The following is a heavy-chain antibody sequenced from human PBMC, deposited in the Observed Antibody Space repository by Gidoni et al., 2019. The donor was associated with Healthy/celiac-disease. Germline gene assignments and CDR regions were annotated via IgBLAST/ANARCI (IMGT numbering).Heavy chain of an antibody. CDR3: ATSSGWFDY. J-gene: IGHJ4*02. CDR1: GCTFSSYG. D-gene: IGHD6-19*01. V-gene: IGHV3-33*01. CDR2: IWYDGSNK. Sequence: QVQLVESGGGVVQPGRSLRLSGAASGCTFSSYGMHWVLQAPGKGLEWVAVIWYDGSNKYYADSVKGRFTISRDNSKNTLYLQMNSLRAEDTAVYYCATSSGWFDYWGQGTLVTVSS.